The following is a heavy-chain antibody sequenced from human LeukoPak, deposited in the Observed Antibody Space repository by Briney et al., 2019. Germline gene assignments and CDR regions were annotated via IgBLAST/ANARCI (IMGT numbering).Heavy chain of an antibody. V-gene: IGHV4-31*03. Sequence: SQTLSLTCTVSGGSISSGGYYWSWIRQHPGKGLEWIGYIYYSGSTHYNPSLKSRVTISVDTSKNQFSLKLSSVTVADTAVYYCARVKLLWFGESIYYFDYWGQGTLVTVSS. J-gene: IGHJ4*02. CDR1: GGSISSGGYY. CDR2: IYYSGST. CDR3: ARVKLLWFGESIYYFDY. D-gene: IGHD3-10*01.